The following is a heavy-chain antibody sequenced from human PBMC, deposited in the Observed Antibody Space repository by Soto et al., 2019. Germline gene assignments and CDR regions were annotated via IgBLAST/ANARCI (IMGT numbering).Heavy chain of an antibody. CDR3: NPWGSSPG. V-gene: IGHV3-73*01. Sequence: EVQLVESGGGLVQPGGSLKLSCAASGFTFSGSAIHWVRQASGKGLEWVGRIRSKANSYATAYAASVKGRFTISRDDSKNTAYLQMDSLKTEDTAVYYCNPWGSSPGWGQGTLVTVSS. CDR1: GFTFSGSA. J-gene: IGHJ4*02. D-gene: IGHD6-6*01. CDR2: IRSKANSYAT.